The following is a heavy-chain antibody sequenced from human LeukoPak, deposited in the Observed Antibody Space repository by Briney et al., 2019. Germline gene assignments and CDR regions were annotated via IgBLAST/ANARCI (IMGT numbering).Heavy chain of an antibody. J-gene: IGHJ4*02. V-gene: IGHV1-2*02. Sequence: ASVKVSCKASGYTFTSYGISWVRQATGQGLEWMGWINPNSGGTNYAQKFQGRVTMTRDTSISTAYMELSRLRSDDTAVYYCASMVRVVIVYFDYWGQGTLVTVSS. D-gene: IGHD3-10*01. CDR3: ASMVRVVIVYFDY. CDR2: INPNSGGT. CDR1: GYTFTSYG.